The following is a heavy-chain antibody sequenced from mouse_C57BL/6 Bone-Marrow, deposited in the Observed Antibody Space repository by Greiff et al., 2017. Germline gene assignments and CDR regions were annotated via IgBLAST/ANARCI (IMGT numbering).Heavy chain of an antibody. V-gene: IGHV2-2*01. CDR3: DRSDYDVWFAY. D-gene: IGHD2-4*01. J-gene: IGHJ3*01. CDR1: GFSLTSYG. CDR2: LWSGGST. Sequence: QVQLQQSGPGLVQPSQSLSITCTVSGFSLTSYGVHWVRQSPGKGLAWLGVLWSGGSTAYNAAFISSLSISKDNSKSQVFFKKNSLQAEEAAIYYCDRSDYDVWFAYWGQGTLVTVSA.